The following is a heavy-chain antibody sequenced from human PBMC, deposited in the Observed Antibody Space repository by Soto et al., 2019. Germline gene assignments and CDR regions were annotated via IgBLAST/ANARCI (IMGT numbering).Heavy chain of an antibody. V-gene: IGHV3-53*01. CDR3: ATQRGGGGY. D-gene: IGHD6-25*01. J-gene: IGHJ4*02. Sequence: EVQLVESGGGLIQPGGSLRLSCAVSGFTVSNNYMSWVRQAPGKGLEGVSVIYSGGYTAYGDSVKGRFTISRDNSKNTLYHQRNTLGAEGPAVYYGATQRGGGGYWGQGTLVTVSS. CDR1: GFTVSNNY. CDR2: IYSGGYT.